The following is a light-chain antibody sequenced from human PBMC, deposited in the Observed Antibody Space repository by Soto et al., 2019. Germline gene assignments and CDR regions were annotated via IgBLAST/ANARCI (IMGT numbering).Light chain of an antibody. J-gene: IGLJ1*01. CDR3: SSYAGSRNV. V-gene: IGLV2-8*01. Sequence: QSALTQPPSASLSPGQSVAISCTGTSSDVGGYNYVSWYQQHPGKAPKLMIYEVNKRPSGVPDRFSGSKSGNTASLTVSGLQAEDEADYYCSSYAGSRNVFGTGTKVTAL. CDR2: EVN. CDR1: SSDVGGYNY.